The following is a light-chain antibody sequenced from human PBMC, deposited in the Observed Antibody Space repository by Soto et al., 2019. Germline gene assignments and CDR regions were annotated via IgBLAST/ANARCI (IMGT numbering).Light chain of an antibody. Sequence: QSVVTQPPSASGSPGQSVAISCTGTSSDVGGYNYVSWYQQHPGKAPKLMIYEVNKRPSGVPDRFSGSKSGNTASLTVSGLQAEDEADYYCSSYAGSSNVFRTGTKVTVL. CDR3: SSYAGSSNV. CDR1: SSDVGGYNY. CDR2: EVN. J-gene: IGLJ1*01. V-gene: IGLV2-8*01.